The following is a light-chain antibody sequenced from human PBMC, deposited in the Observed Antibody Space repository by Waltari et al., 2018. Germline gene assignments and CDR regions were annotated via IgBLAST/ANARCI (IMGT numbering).Light chain of an antibody. CDR3: EGRDRSGDHWV. CDR2: DGN. Sequence: SSGLTQDPAVSVALGQPDTITCPGDSLELYPARRYQQKPGQAPVLVLYDGNNRPSGIPDRFSGSTSGNTASLTITGAQAEDEGDYYCEGRDRSGDHWVFGGGTRLTVL. CDR1: SLELYP. V-gene: IGLV3-19*01. J-gene: IGLJ3*02.